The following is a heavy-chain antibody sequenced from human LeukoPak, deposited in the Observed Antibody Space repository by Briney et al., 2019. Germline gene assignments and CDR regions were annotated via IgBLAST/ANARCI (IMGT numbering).Heavy chain of an antibody. CDR1: GGTFSSYA. V-gene: IGHV1-69*05. Sequence: GASVEVSCKASGGTFSSYAISWVRQAPGQGLEWMGGIIPIFGTANYAQKFQGRVTITTDESTSTAYMELSSLRSEDTAVYYCASNSGSYGRFDPWGQGTLVTVSS. CDR3: ASNSGSYGRFDP. J-gene: IGHJ5*02. D-gene: IGHD1-26*01. CDR2: IIPIFGTA.